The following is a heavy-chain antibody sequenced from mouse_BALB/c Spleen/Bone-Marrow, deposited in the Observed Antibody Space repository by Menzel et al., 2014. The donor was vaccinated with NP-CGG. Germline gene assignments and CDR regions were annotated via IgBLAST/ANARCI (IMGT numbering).Heavy chain of an antibody. CDR1: GYTFTGYR. Sequence: VKLQESGAELVKPGASVKLSCKASGYTFTGYRMHWVKQRRGQGLEWIGEINPSNGRTNYNEKFKSMATLTVDKSSSTAYMQLSSLASEDSAVFYCARLIYGSSYIVDFWGQGTSVTVSS. V-gene: IGHV1S81*02. CDR2: INPSNGRT. J-gene: IGHJ4*01. CDR3: ARLIYGSSYIVDF. D-gene: IGHD1-1*01.